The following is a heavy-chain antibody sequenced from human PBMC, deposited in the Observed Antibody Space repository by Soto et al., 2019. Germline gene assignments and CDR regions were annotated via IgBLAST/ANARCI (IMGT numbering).Heavy chain of an antibody. Sequence: ASVEVSCKTSGNTLTSFYIHWVRQAPGQGLEWVGRLSPTTGGTNYAQHFQGRVTVTWDMSTFTAYMELSSLIYEDTAVYYCARPPGYVNDWYYFDTWGQGTQVTVSS. J-gene: IGHJ4*02. CDR1: GNTLTSFY. CDR2: LSPTTGGT. CDR3: ARPPGYVNDWYYFDT. D-gene: IGHD3-9*01. V-gene: IGHV1-2*02.